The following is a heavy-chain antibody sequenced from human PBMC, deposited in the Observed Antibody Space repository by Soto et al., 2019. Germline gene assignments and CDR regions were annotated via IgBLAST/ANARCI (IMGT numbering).Heavy chain of an antibody. Sequence: QVQLVQSGAEVKKPGSSVKVSCKASGGTFSSYAISWVRQAPGQGLEWMGGIIPIFGTANYAQKFQGRVTITAYKSTSTAYMELSSLRSEDTAVYYCARSYFSGDAAAGTGGDYWGQGTLVTVSS. J-gene: IGHJ4*02. CDR2: IIPIFGTA. CDR1: GGTFSSYA. CDR3: ARSYFSGDAAAGTGGDY. D-gene: IGHD6-13*01. V-gene: IGHV1-69*06.